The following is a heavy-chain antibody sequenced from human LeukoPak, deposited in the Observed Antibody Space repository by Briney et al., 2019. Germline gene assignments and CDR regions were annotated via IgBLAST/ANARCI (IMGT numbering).Heavy chain of an antibody. Sequence: PGGSLRLSCAASGFTFSDYYMSWIRQAPGKGLQWISYINTGGNNVYYADSVKGRFTISRDNAKNSLFLQMNSLRDEDTAVYYCSRSIDPPVEYWGQGTLVTVSS. D-gene: IGHD6-6*01. V-gene: IGHV3-11*04. CDR1: GFTFSDYY. CDR3: SRSIDPPVEY. J-gene: IGHJ4*02. CDR2: INTGGNNV.